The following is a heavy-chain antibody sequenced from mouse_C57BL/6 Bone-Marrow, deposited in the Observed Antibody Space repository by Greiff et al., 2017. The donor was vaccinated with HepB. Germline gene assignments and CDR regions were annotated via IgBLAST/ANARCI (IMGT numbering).Heavy chain of an antibody. CDR3: VRPYDYDLFAY. CDR2: IRSKSNNYAT. D-gene: IGHD2-4*01. V-gene: IGHV10-1*01. Sequence: EVQVVESGGGLVQPKGSLKLSCAASGFSFNTYAMNWVRQAPGKGLEWVARIRSKSNNYATYYADSVKDRFTISRDDSESMLYLQMNNLKTEDTAMYYCVRPYDYDLFAYWGQGTLVTVSA. J-gene: IGHJ3*01. CDR1: GFSFNTYA.